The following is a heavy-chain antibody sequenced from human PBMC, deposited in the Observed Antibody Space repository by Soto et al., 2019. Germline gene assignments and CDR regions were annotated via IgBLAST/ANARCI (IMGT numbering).Heavy chain of an antibody. CDR1: DYIFAHHF. CDR3: ARHSTKMVTGYEN. V-gene: IGHV1-46*01. J-gene: IGHJ4*02. CDR2: VDPSGSRT. D-gene: IGHD5-18*01. Sequence: ASVKVSCKAPDYIFAHHFIHWVRQAPGQGLEWMALVDPSGSRTSHEHKFQGRVTLTRDASTGTVYLELNRLTSEDTALYYCARHSTKMVTGYENWGRRTLVTVSS.